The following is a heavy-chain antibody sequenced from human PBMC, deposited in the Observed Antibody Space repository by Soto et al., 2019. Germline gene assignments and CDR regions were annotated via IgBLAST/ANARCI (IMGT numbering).Heavy chain of an antibody. D-gene: IGHD6-13*01. CDR1: GDSFNDYP. J-gene: IGHJ4*02. V-gene: IGHV1-69*01. CDR3: ASSYGVSWYGDF. Sequence: QVQLVQSGAEVRKPGSSVKVSCHSSGDSFNDYPVTWVRQAPGQGLEWMGGTTPVSGTTNYAQEFQGRVTITADVSTSTVYMELSSLKYEDTALYYCASSYGVSWYGDFWGQGTLVTVSS. CDR2: TTPVSGTT.